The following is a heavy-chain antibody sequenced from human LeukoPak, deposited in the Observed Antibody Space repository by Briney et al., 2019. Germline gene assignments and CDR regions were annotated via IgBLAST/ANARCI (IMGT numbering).Heavy chain of an antibody. D-gene: IGHD1-26*01. CDR2: IHPGDAET. V-gene: IGHV5-51*01. CDR3: ARRLGDTQPYFDF. J-gene: IGHJ4*02. CDR1: GYRFTSYS. Sequence: GESLKISCKPSGYRFTSYSFGWVRQMPGKGLECMRIIHPGDAETRYSPSFQGQFTISADKPISTAYLQWSGLKASDTAMYYCARRLGDTQPYFDFWGQGTMVSVCS.